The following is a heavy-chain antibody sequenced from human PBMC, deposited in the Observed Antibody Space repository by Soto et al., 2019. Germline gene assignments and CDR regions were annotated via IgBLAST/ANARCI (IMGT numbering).Heavy chain of an antibody. V-gene: IGHV3-30-3*01. D-gene: IGHD6-19*01. J-gene: IGHJ5*02. CDR1: GFSFSSYA. CDR2: ISHDGINK. Sequence: VRLVESGGGVVQPGRSLRLSCTASGFSFSSYAMYWFRQPPGKGLEWVAVISHDGINKHYADSVKGRVTVSRDNSNTSRDLQLNSLRGEDTAMYSWARDMYSSDYFVKWFEPWGQGTLVTVSS. CDR3: ARDMYSSDYFVKWFEP.